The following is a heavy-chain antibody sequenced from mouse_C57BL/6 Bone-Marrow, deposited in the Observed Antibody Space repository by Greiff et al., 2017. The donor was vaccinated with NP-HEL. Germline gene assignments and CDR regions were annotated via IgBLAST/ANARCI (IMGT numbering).Heavy chain of an antibody. CDR3: ARRGDYDWFAY. J-gene: IGHJ3*01. CDR1: GYTFTSYG. D-gene: IGHD2-4*01. Sequence: VQRQQSGAELARPGASVKLSCKASGYTFTSYGISWVKQRTGQGLEWIGEIYPRSGNTYYNEKFKGKATLTADKSSSTAYMELRSLTSEDSAVYFCARRGDYDWFAYWGQGTLVTVSA. CDR2: IYPRSGNT. V-gene: IGHV1-81*01.